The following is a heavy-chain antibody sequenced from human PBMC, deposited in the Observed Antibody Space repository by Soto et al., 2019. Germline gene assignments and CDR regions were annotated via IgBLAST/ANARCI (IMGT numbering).Heavy chain of an antibody. V-gene: IGHV1-2*04. Sequence: ASVKVSCKASGYTFTDYYIHWVRQDPGQGLEWMGWINPNSGGTNYAQKFQGWVTMTRDTSISTAYMELSRLRSDDTAVYYCATEAAYVWGSYRPLDYWGPGTLVTVSS. CDR3: ATEAAYVWGSYRPLDY. CDR1: GYTFTDYY. D-gene: IGHD3-16*02. CDR2: INPNSGGT. J-gene: IGHJ4*02.